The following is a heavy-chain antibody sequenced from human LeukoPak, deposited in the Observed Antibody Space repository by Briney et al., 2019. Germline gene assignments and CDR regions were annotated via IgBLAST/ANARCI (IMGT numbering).Heavy chain of an antibody. CDR2: ISYDGSTK. J-gene: IGHJ4*02. V-gene: IGHV3-30-3*01. CDR1: GFTFSSNT. D-gene: IGHD3-22*01. CDR3: ARVPYYDNSGYYYVYFDY. Sequence: GGSLRLSCAASGFTFSSNTIHWVRQAPGEGLEWVAVISYDGSTKYYADSVKGRFTISRDSSKNMLYLQMSSLRAEDTAVYYCARVPYYDNSGYYYVYFDYWGQGTLVTVSS.